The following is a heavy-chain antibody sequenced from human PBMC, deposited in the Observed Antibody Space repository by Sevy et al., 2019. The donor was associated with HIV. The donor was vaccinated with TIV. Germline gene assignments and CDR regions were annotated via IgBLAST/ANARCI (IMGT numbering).Heavy chain of an antibody. J-gene: IGHJ3*02. D-gene: IGHD4-17*01. CDR1: TFDFSSSG. CDR2: IRYDGTTK. V-gene: IGHV3-30*02. CDR3: ARLGSTTVTTSDAFDI. Sequence: GGSLRLSCAASTFDFSSSGMNWVRQAPGKGLEWVTFIRYDGTTKYYRDSVKGRFTISRDNSKNTVYLQMNSLRPEDTATYYCARLGSTTVTTSDAFDIWSQGTTVTVSS.